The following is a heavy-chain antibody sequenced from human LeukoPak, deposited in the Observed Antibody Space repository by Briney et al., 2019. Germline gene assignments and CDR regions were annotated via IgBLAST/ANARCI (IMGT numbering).Heavy chain of an antibody. CDR3: ASQARPPDFFDY. CDR2: IYYSGST. D-gene: IGHD3/OR15-3a*01. Sequence: SETLSLTCTVSGGSISSSSYYWGWIRQPPGKGLEWIGSIYYSGSTYYNPSLKSRVTISVDTSKNQFSLKLSSVTAADTAVYYCASQARPPDFFDYWGQGTLVTVSS. CDR1: GGSISSSSYY. V-gene: IGHV4-39*07. J-gene: IGHJ4*02.